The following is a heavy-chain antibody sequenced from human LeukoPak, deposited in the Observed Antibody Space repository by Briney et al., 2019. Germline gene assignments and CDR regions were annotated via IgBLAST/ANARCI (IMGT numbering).Heavy chain of an antibody. J-gene: IGHJ6*02. D-gene: IGHD3-3*01. CDR2: ISVRAATI. Sequence: PGGSQRLSCPAPRFGFGQYEMNWVRQAPGKGLEWIAYISVRAATIYYGDSAEGRFTISRDDANNSLYLQMNGLRVEYTAIYYCANDFPHWYEVPRGMDAWGQGTTVTV. CDR3: ANDFPHWYEVPRGMDA. CDR1: RFGFGQYE. V-gene: IGHV3-48*03.